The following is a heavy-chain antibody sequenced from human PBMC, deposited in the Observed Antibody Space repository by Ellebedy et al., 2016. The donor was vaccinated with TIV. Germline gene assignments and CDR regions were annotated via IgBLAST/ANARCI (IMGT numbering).Heavy chain of an antibody. CDR3: ARVYCSEDRCHFDY. CDR1: GFTVSSNY. Sequence: PGGSLRLSCAASGFTVSSNYMSWVRQAPGKGLEWVSVLYSGGSTYYADSVKGRFTISRDDSKNTLYLQMNSLRAEDTAVYYCARVYCSEDRCHFDYWGQGALVTVSS. D-gene: IGHD2-15*01. V-gene: IGHV3-66*01. J-gene: IGHJ4*02. CDR2: LYSGGST.